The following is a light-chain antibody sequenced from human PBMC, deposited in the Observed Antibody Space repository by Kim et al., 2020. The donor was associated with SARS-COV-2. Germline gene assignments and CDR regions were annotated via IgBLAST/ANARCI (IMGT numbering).Light chain of an antibody. V-gene: IGLV1-40*01. CDR3: QSYDSSLTAWV. CDR2: RNS. Sequence: QSVLTQPPSVSGAPGQRVTVSCTGGSSNIGAGYDVSWYRQLPKTAPKLLMYRNSYRPSGVPGRFSGSKSGSSASLAITGLQAEDEADYYCQSYDSSLTAWVFGGGTQLTVL. CDR1: SSNIGAGYD. J-gene: IGLJ3*02.